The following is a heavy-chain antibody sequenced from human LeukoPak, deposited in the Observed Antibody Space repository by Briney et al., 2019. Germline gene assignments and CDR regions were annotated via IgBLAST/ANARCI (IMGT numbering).Heavy chain of an antibody. CDR2: ISGRGNTI. V-gene: IGHV3-48*04. CDR1: GFTFSSYN. CDR3: ASRVLIVVVPAARVWFDP. Sequence: GGSLRLSCAASGFTFSSYNMNWVRQAPGKGLEWVSYISGRGNTIKYADSVKGRFTISRDNGKNSLYLHMSSLRAEDTAVYYCASRVLIVVVPAARVWFDPWGQGTLVTVSS. J-gene: IGHJ5*02. D-gene: IGHD2-2*01.